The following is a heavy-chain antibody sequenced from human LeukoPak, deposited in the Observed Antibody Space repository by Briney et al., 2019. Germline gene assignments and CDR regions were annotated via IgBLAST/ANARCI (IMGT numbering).Heavy chain of an antibody. D-gene: IGHD4-17*01. Sequence: PSETLSLTCTVSGGSISSYYWSWIRQPLGKGLEWIGYIYYSGSTNYNPSLKSRVTISVDTSKNQFSLKLTSVTAADTAVYFCARGGLTTVIPFDYWGQGALVTVSS. V-gene: IGHV4-59*01. CDR1: GGSISSYY. CDR3: ARGGLTTVIPFDY. J-gene: IGHJ4*02. CDR2: IYYSGST.